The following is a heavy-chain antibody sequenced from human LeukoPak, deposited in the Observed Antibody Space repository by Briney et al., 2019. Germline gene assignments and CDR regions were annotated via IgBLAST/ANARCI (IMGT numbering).Heavy chain of an antibody. Sequence: GGSLRLSCAASGFTFSGYTLNWVRQAPGKGLERVSYISRTSDTVSYADSVKGRFTISRDNAKNSLYLQMSSLRAEDTAVYCCARDYGYAFDTWGQGTMVTVSS. J-gene: IGHJ3*02. CDR1: GFTFSGYT. CDR2: ISRTSDTV. V-gene: IGHV3-48*01. CDR3: ARDYGYAFDT. D-gene: IGHD3-16*01.